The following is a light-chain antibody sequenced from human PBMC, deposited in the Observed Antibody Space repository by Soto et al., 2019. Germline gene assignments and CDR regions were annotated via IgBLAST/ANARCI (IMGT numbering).Light chain of an antibody. Sequence: QSVLTQPPSASGTPGQRVTISCSGSSSNIGSNTVIWYQQLPGAAPKLLIYGNNQRPSGVADRFSVSKSGTSASLAISGLLSEDEADYYCAAWDDSLNSYVFGTGTKLTVL. CDR3: AAWDDSLNSYV. V-gene: IGLV1-44*01. CDR2: GNN. CDR1: SSNIGSNT. J-gene: IGLJ1*01.